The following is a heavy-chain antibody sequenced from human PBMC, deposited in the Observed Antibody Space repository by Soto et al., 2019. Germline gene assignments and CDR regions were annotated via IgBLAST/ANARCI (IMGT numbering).Heavy chain of an antibody. V-gene: IGHV3-30*18. CDR3: AKDPGGQAVALDY. J-gene: IGHJ4*02. CDR1: GFTFSSYG. CDR2: ISYDGSNK. D-gene: IGHD6-19*01. Sequence: GGSLRLSCATSGFTFSSYGMHWVRQAPGKGLEWVAVISYDGSNKYYADSVKGRFTISRDNSKNTLYLQMNSLRAEDTAVYYCAKDPGGQAVALDYWGQGTLVTVSS.